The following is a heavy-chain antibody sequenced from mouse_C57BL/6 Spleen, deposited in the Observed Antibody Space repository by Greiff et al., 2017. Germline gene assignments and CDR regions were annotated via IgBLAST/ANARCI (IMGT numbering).Heavy chain of an antibody. Sequence: EVMLVESGGGLVQPGGSLSLSCAASGFTFTDYYMSWVRQPPGKALEWLGFIRNKANGYTTEYSASVKGRFTISRDNSQSILYLQMNDLRAEDSATYYCARYIGYYGDAMDYWGQGTSVTVSS. V-gene: IGHV7-3*01. CDR2: IRNKANGYTT. J-gene: IGHJ4*01. D-gene: IGHD2-3*01. CDR1: GFTFTDYY. CDR3: ARYIGYYGDAMDY.